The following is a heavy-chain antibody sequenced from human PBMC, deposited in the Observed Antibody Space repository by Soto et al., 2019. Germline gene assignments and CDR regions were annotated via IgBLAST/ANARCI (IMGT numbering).Heavy chain of an antibody. CDR1: GDTFSTHT. D-gene: IGHD2-15*01. V-gene: IGHV1-69*09. Sequence: HVQLLHSGAEVKKPGSSVKVSCHASGDTFSTHTITWVRQAPGQGLEWVGRIIPLLGMTDYAQRFQGRITLTADKYTSTAYLVLSGLRPEDTALYSCSRDQYCSVSTCFGYPDVRGTGTAFTVSS. CDR3: SRDQYCSVSTCFGYPDV. CDR2: IIPLLGMT. J-gene: IGHJ6*03.